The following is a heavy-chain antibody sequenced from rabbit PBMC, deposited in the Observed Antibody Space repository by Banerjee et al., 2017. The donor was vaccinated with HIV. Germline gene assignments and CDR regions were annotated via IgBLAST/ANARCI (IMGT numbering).Heavy chain of an antibody. Sequence: QEQLEESGGDLVKPEGSLTLTCTASGFDFNSYYISWVRQAPGKGLEWIGIIHAGKGSTEYASWVNGRFTISSDNAQNTVDLKMNSLTAADTATYFCARDLAGVIGWNFNLWGQGTLVTVS. CDR2: IHAGKGST. D-gene: IGHD4-1*01. CDR3: ARDLAGVIGWNFNL. J-gene: IGHJ4*01. CDR1: GFDFNSYY. V-gene: IGHV1S43*01.